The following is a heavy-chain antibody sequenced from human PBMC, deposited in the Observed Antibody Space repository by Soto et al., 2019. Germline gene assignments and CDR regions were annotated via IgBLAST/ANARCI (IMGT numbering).Heavy chain of an antibody. CDR3: AKDPSFRYSSGWFNWFDP. CDR2: ISYDGSNK. CDR1: GFTFSSYG. Sequence: RRLSCAASGFTFSSYGMHWVRQAPGKGLEWVAVISYDGSNKYYADSVKGRFTISRDNSKNTLYLQMNSLRAEDTAVYYCAKDPSFRYSSGWFNWFDPWGQGTLVTVSS. V-gene: IGHV3-30*18. J-gene: IGHJ5*02. D-gene: IGHD6-19*01.